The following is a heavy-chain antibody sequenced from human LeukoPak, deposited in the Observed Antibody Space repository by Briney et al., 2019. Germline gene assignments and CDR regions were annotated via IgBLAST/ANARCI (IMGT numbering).Heavy chain of an antibody. CDR2: IYTSGST. D-gene: IGHD4-11*01. CDR3: ARNDYSSAFDI. V-gene: IGHV4-4*09. J-gene: IGHJ3*02. CDR1: GGSISSYY. Sequence: SETLSLTCTVSGGSISSYYRSWIRQPPGKGLEWIGYIYTSGSTNCNPSLKSRVTISVDTSNNQFSLKLSSVTAADTAVYYCARNDYSSAFDIWGQGTMVTVSS.